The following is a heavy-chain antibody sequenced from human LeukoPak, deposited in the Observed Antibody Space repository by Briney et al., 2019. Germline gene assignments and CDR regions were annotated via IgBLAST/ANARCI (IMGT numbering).Heavy chain of an antibody. CDR1: GYSITSGYY. J-gene: IGHJ4*02. CDR2: IYSSGST. CDR3: ARGPTRYYDY. Sequence: SETLSLTCTVSGYSITSGYYWSWIRQPPGKGLEWIGYIYSSGSTNYNPSLKSRVTISVDTSKNQFSLKLTSMTAADTAVYHCARGPTRYYDYWGQGTLVTVSS. V-gene: IGHV4-61*01.